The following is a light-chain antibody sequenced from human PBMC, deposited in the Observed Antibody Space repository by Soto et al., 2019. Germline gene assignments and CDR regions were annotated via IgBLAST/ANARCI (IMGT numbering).Light chain of an antibody. V-gene: IGLV2-14*01. CDR3: SSYTTSSTWV. J-gene: IGLJ3*02. Sequence: QSALTQPASVSGSPGQSITISCTGTSSDVGRYNYVSWYQQYPGKAPKLMIYDVSNRPSGVSNRFSGSKSGNTASLTISGLQAEDEAHYYCSSYTTSSTWVFGGGTKLPS. CDR1: SSDVGRYNY. CDR2: DVS.